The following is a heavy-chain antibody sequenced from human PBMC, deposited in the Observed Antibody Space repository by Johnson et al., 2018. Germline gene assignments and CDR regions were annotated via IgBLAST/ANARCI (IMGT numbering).Heavy chain of an antibody. CDR3: ARVEPPFLGGYHRRSGHDSYPMDV. CDR2: INTDGTET. J-gene: IGHJ6*03. Sequence: VQLQESEGGFVQPGGSLRLSCAASGFTFRSFWMHWVRQRPGEGLVWVSRINTDGTETTYTDSVKGRFTISRDNAKNKLYLQMHNLRVDDTAVDFCARVEPPFLGGYHRRSGHDSYPMDVWGTGTTVIVSS. D-gene: IGHD3-3*01. V-gene: IGHV3-74*03. CDR1: GFTFRSFW.